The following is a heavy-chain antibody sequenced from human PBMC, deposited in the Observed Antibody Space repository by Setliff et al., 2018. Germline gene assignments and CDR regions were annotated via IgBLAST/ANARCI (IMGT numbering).Heavy chain of an antibody. J-gene: IGHJ4*02. Sequence: SETLSLTCTVSGGSISSSSHYWGWTRQPPGKGLEWIGSIYYTGSTYYNPSLKSRVTMSVDTSKRQFSLKLGSATAADTAVYYCAGDMGQPYYFESWGLGTLVTVSS. CDR1: GGSISSSSHY. CDR3: AGDMGQPYYFES. V-gene: IGHV4-39*07. D-gene: IGHD1-1*01. CDR2: IYYTGST.